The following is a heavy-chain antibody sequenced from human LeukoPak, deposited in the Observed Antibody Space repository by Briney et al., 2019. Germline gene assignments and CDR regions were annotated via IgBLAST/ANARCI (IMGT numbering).Heavy chain of an antibody. J-gene: IGHJ4*02. CDR1: GFTFSRYW. CDR2: ISSDGSNT. V-gene: IGHV3-74*01. CDR3: VSRNYGSSPFDY. Sequence: PGGSLRLSCAASGFTFSRYWMHWVRQAPGKGLAWVSRISSDGSNTNYADSVKGRFTISRDNAKNTLYLQMDSLTSEYTAVYYCVSRNYGSSPFDYWGQGTLVTVSS. D-gene: IGHD3-10*01.